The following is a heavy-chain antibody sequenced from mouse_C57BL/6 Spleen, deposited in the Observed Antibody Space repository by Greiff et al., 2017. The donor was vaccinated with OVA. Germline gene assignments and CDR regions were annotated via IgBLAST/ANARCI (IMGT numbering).Heavy chain of an antibody. V-gene: IGHV5-6*01. J-gene: IGHJ1*03. Sequence: EVMLVESGGDLVKPGGSLKLSCAASGFTFSSYGMSWVRQTPDKRLEWVATISSGGSYTYYPDSVKGRFTISRDNAKNTLYLQMSSLKSEDTAMYYCARHEGYYYGSSYGYFDVWGTGTTVTVSS. CDR3: ARHEGYYYGSSYGYFDV. CDR1: GFTFSSYG. D-gene: IGHD1-1*01. CDR2: ISSGGSYT.